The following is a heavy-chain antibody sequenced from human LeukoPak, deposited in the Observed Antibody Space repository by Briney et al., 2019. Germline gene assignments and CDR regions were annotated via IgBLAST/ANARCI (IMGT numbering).Heavy chain of an antibody. CDR1: GFSFSRSS. CDR3: AREYYYDEDAGNY. J-gene: IGHJ4*02. D-gene: IGHD3-22*01. V-gene: IGHV3-21*01. Sequence: GGSLRLSCAASGFSFSRSSMGWVRQAPDKGLEWVSSITASSTYIYYADSVKGRFTISRDNVEKSVSLQMNSLRAEDTAVYYCAREYYYDEDAGNYWGQGTLVTVSS. CDR2: ITASSTYI.